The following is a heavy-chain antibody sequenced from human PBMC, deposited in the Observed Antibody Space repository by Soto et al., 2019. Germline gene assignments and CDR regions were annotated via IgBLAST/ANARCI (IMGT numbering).Heavy chain of an antibody. CDR2: TYHSGST. Sequence: QVQLQESGPGLVEPSGTLSLTCTVSGGSISTDNWWSWVRQPPGKGLEWIGETYHSGSTHYNPSLKSRVTISVDNSKTQFSLTLSSTTAADTGVYYCAKDILWGLGYWGQGTLVTVSS. CDR3: AKDILWGLGY. D-gene: IGHD7-27*01. J-gene: IGHJ4*02. V-gene: IGHV4-4*02. CDR1: GGSISTDNW.